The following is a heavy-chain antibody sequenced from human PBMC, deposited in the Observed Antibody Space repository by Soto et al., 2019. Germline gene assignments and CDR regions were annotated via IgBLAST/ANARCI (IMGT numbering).Heavy chain of an antibody. V-gene: IGHV3-33*01. Sequence: QPGGSLRLSCAASGFTFSSYGMHWVRQAPGKGLEWVAVIWYDGSNKYYADSVKGRFTISRDNSKNTLYLQMNSLRAEDTAVYYCARAGDSSGYQQYNYFDYWGQGTLVTVSS. CDR3: ARAGDSSGYQQYNYFDY. J-gene: IGHJ4*02. CDR2: IWYDGSNK. CDR1: GFTFSSYG. D-gene: IGHD3-22*01.